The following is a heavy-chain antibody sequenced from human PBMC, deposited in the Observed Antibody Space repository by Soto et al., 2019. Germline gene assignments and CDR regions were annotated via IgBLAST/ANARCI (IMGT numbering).Heavy chain of an antibody. V-gene: IGHV3-48*01. Sequence: HPGGSLRLSCAASGLTFRSYWMHWVRQAPGKGLEWVSYISSSSSTIYYADSVKGRFTISRDNAKNSLYLQMNSLRAEDTAVYYCARDRVLRFVEWLPYYGMDVWGQGATVTVSS. J-gene: IGHJ6*02. CDR2: ISSSSSTI. D-gene: IGHD3-3*01. CDR3: ARDRVLRFVEWLPYYGMDV. CDR1: GLTFRSYW.